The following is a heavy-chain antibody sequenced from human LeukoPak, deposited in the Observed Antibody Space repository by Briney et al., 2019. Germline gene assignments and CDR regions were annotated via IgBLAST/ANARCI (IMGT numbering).Heavy chain of an antibody. D-gene: IGHD3-22*01. Sequence: PGGSLRLSCAASGFTFSSYAMSWVRQAPGKGLEWVSAISGSGGSTYYADSVKGRFTISRDNSKNTLYLQMNSLRAEDTAVYYCAKVWEYYYDSSGYYPYWGQGTLVTVSS. V-gene: IGHV3-23*01. J-gene: IGHJ4*02. CDR2: ISGSGGST. CDR1: GFTFSSYA. CDR3: AKVWEYYYDSSGYYPY.